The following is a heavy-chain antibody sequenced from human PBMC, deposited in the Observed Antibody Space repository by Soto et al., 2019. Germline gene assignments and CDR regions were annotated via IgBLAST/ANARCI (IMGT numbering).Heavy chain of an antibody. CDR1: GFTFSSYG. V-gene: IGHV3-30*18. J-gene: IGHJ5*02. Sequence: GGSLRLSCAASGFTFSSYGMHWVRQAPGKGLEWVAVISYDGSNKYYADSVKGRFTISRDNSKNTLYLQMNSLRAEDTAVYYCAKSVVVALSLFKPGVGEDWFDPWGQGTLVTVSS. CDR3: AKSVVVALSLFKPGVGEDWFDP. CDR2: ISYDGSNK. D-gene: IGHD2-15*01.